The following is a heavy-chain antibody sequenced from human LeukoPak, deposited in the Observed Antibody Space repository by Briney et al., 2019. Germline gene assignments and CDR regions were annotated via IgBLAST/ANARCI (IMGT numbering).Heavy chain of an antibody. D-gene: IGHD6-6*01. CDR3: ARLAYSSSSGSFDY. CDR1: GGSISSYY. Sequence: SETLSLTCTVSGGSISSYYWSWIRQPAGKGLEWIGRIYTSGSTNYNPSLKSRVTISVDTSKNQFSLKLTSVTAADTAVYYCARLAYSSSSGSFDYWGQGTLVTVSS. CDR2: IYTSGST. J-gene: IGHJ4*02. V-gene: IGHV4-4*07.